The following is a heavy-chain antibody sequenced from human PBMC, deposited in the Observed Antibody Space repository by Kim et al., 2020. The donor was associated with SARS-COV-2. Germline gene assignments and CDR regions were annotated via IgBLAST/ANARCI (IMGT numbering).Heavy chain of an antibody. CDR3: GRDPRGPDY. V-gene: IGHV3-23*01. CDR2: IYESSGYT. J-gene: IGHJ4*02. D-gene: IGHD3-10*01. Sequence: GGSLRLSCVVSGLTFNTYAMTWVRQAPGKGLEWVAGIYESSGYTYYTDSVKGRFTISWDKSKSTLYLQMNSLRVEDTAVYYCGRDPRGPDYWGQGALVIVSS. CDR1: GLTFNTYA.